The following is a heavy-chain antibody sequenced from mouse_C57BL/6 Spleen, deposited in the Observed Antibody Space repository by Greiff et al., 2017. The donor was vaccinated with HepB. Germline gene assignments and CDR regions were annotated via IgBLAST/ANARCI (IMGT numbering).Heavy chain of an antibody. CDR3: ARNYDDGRGFDY. D-gene: IGHD2-4*01. J-gene: IGHJ2*01. CDR2: IDPSDSYT. CDR1: GFTFTSYW. V-gene: IGHV1-69*01. Sequence: QVHVKQPGAELVMPGASVKLSCKASGFTFTSYWMHWVHQRPGQGLEWIVEIDPSDSYTNYNQKFKGKSTLTVDKSSSTAYMQLSSLTSEDSAVYYCARNYDDGRGFDYWGQGTTLTVSS.